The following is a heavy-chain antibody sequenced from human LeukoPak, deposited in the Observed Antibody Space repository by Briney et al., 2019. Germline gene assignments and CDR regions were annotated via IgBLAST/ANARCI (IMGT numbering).Heavy chain of an antibody. J-gene: IGHJ5*02. Sequence: SETLSLTCAVYGGSFSGYYWSWIRQPPGKGLEWIGEINHSGSTNYNPSLKSQVTISVDTSKNQFSLKLSSVTAADTAVYYCASHTYYYGSGSKNWFDPWGQGTLVTVSS. V-gene: IGHV4-34*01. D-gene: IGHD3-10*01. CDR1: GGSFSGYY. CDR2: INHSGST. CDR3: ASHTYYYGSGSKNWFDP.